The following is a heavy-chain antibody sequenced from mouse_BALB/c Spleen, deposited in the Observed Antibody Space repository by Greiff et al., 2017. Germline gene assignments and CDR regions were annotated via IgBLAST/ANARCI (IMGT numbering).Heavy chain of an antibody. CDR3: ARDYYYGSSRWYFDV. CDR1: GYTFTSYT. CDR2: INPSSGYT. D-gene: IGHD1-1*01. V-gene: IGHV1-4*02. J-gene: IGHJ1*01. Sequence: VKLVESAAELARPGASVKMSCKASGYTFTSYTMHWVKQRPGQGLEWIGYINPSSGYTEYNQKFKDKTTLTADKSSSTAYMQLSSLTSEDSAVYYCARDYYYGSSRWYFDVWGAGTTVTVSS.